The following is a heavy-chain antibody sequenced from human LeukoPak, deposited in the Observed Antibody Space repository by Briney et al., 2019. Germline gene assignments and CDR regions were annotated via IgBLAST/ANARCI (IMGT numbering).Heavy chain of an antibody. CDR1: GFTFSSYA. CDR2: ISSNGGST. V-gene: IGHV3-64*01. D-gene: IGHD1-26*01. Sequence: PGGSLTHSCAASGFTFSSYAMHWVRQAPGKGLEYVSAISSNGGSTYYANSVKGRFTISRGNSKNTLYLQMGSLRAEDMAVYYCARESIVGATGAFYIWGQGTMVTVSS. CDR3: ARESIVGATGAFYI. J-gene: IGHJ3*02.